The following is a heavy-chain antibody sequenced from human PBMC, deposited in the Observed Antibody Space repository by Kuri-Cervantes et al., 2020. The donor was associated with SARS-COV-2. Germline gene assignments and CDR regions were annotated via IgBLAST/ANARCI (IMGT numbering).Heavy chain of an antibody. D-gene: IGHD2-2*01. J-gene: IGHJ3*02. Sequence: SETLSLTCSVSGGSVRNSSYYWGWIRQPPGKGLEWIGSIYHSGSTYYNPSLKSRVTISVDTSKNQFSLKLSSVTAADTAVYYCARGGAGYCSSTSCYLAFDIWGQGTMVTVSS. CDR1: GGSVRNSSYY. CDR2: IYHSGST. V-gene: IGHV4-39*07. CDR3: ARGGAGYCSSTSCYLAFDI.